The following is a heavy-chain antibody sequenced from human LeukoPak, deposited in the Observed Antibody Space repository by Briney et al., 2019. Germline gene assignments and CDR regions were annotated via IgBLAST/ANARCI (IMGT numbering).Heavy chain of an antibody. CDR2: IIPILGIA. J-gene: IGHJ3*02. Sequence: SVKVSCKASGGTFSSYAISWVRQAPGQGLEWMGRIIPILGIANYAQKFQGRVTITADKSTSTAYMELSSLRSEDTAVYYCARLRWNEVVAFDIWGQGTMVTVSS. CDR3: ARLRWNEVVAFDI. V-gene: IGHV1-69*04. CDR1: GGTFSSYA. D-gene: IGHD1-1*01.